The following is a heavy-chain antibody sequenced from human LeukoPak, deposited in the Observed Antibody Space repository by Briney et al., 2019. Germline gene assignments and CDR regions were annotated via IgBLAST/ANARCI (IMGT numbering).Heavy chain of an antibody. CDR3: ATGRRYDSSGYYDY. J-gene: IGHJ4*02. D-gene: IGHD3-22*01. CDR1: GGTFSSYA. V-gene: IGHV1-69*13. CDR2: IIPIFGTA. Sequence: GASVKVSCKASGGTFSSYAISWVRQAPGQGLEWMGGIIPIFGTANYAQKFQGRVTITADESTSTAYMELSSLRSEDTAVYYCATGRRYDSSGYYDYWGQGTLVTVSS.